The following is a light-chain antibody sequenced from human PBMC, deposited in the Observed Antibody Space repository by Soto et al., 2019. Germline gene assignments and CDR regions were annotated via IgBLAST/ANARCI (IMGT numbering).Light chain of an antibody. V-gene: IGLV1-40*01. Sequence: QSVLTQPPSVSGAPGQRVTISCTGSSSSIGAGYDVHWYQQLPGTAPKLLIYGNSNRPSGVPDRFSGSKSGTSASLAITGLQAEDEADYYCQSYDSSLSGDVFGTGTKLTVL. J-gene: IGLJ1*01. CDR2: GNS. CDR3: QSYDSSLSGDV. CDR1: SSSIGAGYD.